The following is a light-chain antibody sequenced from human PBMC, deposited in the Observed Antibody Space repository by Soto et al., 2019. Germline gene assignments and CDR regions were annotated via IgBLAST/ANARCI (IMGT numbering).Light chain of an antibody. CDR1: QNINRY. J-gene: IGKJ1*01. CDR3: QQRSNWPSWT. Sequence: EIVLTQSPATLSLSPGERATLSCRASQNINRYLAWYHQKPGQPPRLLIYDASTGATGIPARFSGSGSGTDFTLTISSLEPEDFAVYYCQQRSNWPSWTFGQGTKVDIK. CDR2: DAS. V-gene: IGKV3-11*01.